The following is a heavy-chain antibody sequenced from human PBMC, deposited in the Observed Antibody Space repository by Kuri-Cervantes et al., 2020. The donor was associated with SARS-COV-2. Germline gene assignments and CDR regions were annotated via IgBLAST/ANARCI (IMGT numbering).Heavy chain of an antibody. D-gene: IGHD6-19*01. V-gene: IGHV1-69*04. CDR2: IIPILGTA. CDR1: GGTFGSYA. Sequence: SVKVSCKASGGTFGSYAISWVRQAPGQGLEWMGRIIPILGTANYAQKFQGRVTITADKSTSTAYMELSSLRSGDTAVYYCARDKGGYSSGSFDYWGQGTLVTVSS. CDR3: ARDKGGYSSGSFDY. J-gene: IGHJ4*02.